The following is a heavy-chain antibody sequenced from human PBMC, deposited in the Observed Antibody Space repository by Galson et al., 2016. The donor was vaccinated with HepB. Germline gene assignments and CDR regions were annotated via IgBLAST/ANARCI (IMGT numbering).Heavy chain of an antibody. CDR3: ARNLLFDWLSRADFDY. CDR2: IKQDGSEK. Sequence: SLRLSCAASGFTFSNYAMNWIRQAPGKGLEWVANIKQDGSEKYYVDSVKGRFTISRDNAKNSLYLQMNSLRAKDTAVYYCARNLLFDWLSRADFDYWGQGTLVTVSS. V-gene: IGHV3-7*03. CDR1: GFTFSNYA. J-gene: IGHJ4*02. D-gene: IGHD3-9*01.